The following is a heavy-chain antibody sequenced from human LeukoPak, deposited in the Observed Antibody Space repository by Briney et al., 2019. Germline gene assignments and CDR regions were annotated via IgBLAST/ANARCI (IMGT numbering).Heavy chain of an antibody. J-gene: IGHJ4*02. CDR2: INPNSGDT. D-gene: IGHD3-10*01. V-gene: IGHV1-2*02. CDR1: GYSFTAYY. Sequence: ASVKVSCKASGYSFTAYYIHWVRQAPGQGLEWMGWINPNSGDTNYAQNFQGRVTMTRDTSITTAYMELSRLRSDDTAVYYCARSVRPGEIDYWGQGTLVTVSS. CDR3: ARSVRPGEIDY.